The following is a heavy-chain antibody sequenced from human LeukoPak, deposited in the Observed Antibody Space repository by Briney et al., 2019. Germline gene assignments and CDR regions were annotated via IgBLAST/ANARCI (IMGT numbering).Heavy chain of an antibody. CDR1: GGTFSSYA. J-gene: IGHJ4*02. V-gene: IGHV1-69*04. Sequence: GASVKVSCKASGGTFSSYAISWVRQAPGQGLEWMGRTIPILGIANYARKFQGRVTITADKSTSTAYMELSSLRSEDTAVYYCARSLNDGSGSYYDYWGQGTLVTVSS. CDR3: ARSLNDGSGSYYDY. D-gene: IGHD3-10*01. CDR2: TIPILGIA.